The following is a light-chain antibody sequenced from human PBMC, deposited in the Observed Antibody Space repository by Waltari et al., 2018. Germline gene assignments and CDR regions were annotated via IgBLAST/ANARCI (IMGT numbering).Light chain of an antibody. CDR2: TNN. CDR1: SSNIGNNI. CDR3: ASWDDTLNGVV. Sequence: QSVVPQPPSASGTPRQRVTISCSGSSSNIGNNIVSWYKIRTGMASRLIIYTNNQRPSGVPDRFSGSKSGTSASLAISGLQSEDEADYYCASWDDTLNGVVFGGGTKLTVL. V-gene: IGLV1-44*01. J-gene: IGLJ2*01.